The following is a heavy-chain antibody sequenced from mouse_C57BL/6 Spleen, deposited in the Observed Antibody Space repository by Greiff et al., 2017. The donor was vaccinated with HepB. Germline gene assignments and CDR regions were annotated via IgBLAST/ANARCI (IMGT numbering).Heavy chain of an antibody. J-gene: IGHJ2*01. Sequence: QVQLQQSGAELARPGASVKMSCKASGYTFTSYTMHWVKQRPGQGLEWIGYINPSSGYTKYNQKFKDKATLTADKSSSTAYMQPSSLTSEDSAVYYCARSRYSNYGDYWGQGTTLTVSS. CDR2: INPSSGYT. D-gene: IGHD2-5*01. CDR1: GYTFTSYT. V-gene: IGHV1-4*01. CDR3: ARSRYSNYGDY.